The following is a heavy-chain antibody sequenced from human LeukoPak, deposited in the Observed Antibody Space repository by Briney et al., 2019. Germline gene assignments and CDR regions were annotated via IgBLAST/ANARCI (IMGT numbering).Heavy chain of an antibody. CDR2: ISYDGSNK. Sequence: PGGSLRLSCAASGFTFSSYAMHWVRQAPGKGLEWVAVISYDGSNKYYADSVKGRFTISRDNSKNTLYLQMNSLRAEDTAVYYCARASRKHIVVVPAALYYYYMDVWGKGTTVTVSS. CDR3: ARASRKHIVVVPAALYYYYMDV. CDR1: GFTFSSYA. V-gene: IGHV3-30-3*01. D-gene: IGHD2-2*01. J-gene: IGHJ6*03.